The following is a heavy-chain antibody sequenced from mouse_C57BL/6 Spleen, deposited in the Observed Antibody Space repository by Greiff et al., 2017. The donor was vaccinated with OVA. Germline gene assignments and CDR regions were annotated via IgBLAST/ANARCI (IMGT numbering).Heavy chain of an antibody. V-gene: IGHV5-9-1*02. Sequence: EVKLVESGAGLVKPGGSLKLSCAASGFTFSSYAMSWVRQTPEKRLEWVAYISSGGDYIYYADTVKGRYTISRDNARNTLYLQMSSLKSEDTAMYYCTRERDYAMDYWGQGTSVTVSS. CDR2: ISSGGDYI. CDR3: TRERDYAMDY. CDR1: GFTFSSYA. J-gene: IGHJ4*01.